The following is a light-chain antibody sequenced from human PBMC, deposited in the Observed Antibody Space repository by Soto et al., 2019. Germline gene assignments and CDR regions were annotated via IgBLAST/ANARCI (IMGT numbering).Light chain of an antibody. CDR3: QQYGGSSIT. J-gene: IGKJ5*01. Sequence: DLQMTQSPSSLSASVGDRATITGRASQVIGNYLAWYQQKPGKVPKLLIYGASTRATDIPARFSASGSGTHFTLTISRLEPEDFAVYYCQQYGGSSITFCQGTRLDIK. V-gene: IGKV1-27*01. CDR1: QVIGNY. CDR2: GAS.